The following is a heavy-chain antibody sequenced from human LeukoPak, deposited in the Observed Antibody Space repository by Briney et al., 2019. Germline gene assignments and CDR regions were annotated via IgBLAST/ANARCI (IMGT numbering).Heavy chain of an antibody. V-gene: IGHV4-30-4*01. D-gene: IGHD2-21*02. J-gene: IGHJ4*02. CDR3: ARDRGSGGDCYFDY. CDR1: GGSISSGDYY. Sequence: SETLSLICTVSGGSISSGDYYWSWIRQPPGKGLEWIGYIYYSGSTYYNPSLKSRVTISVDTSKNQFSLKLSSVTAADTAVYYCARDRGSGGDCYFDYWGQGTLVTVSS. CDR2: IYYSGST.